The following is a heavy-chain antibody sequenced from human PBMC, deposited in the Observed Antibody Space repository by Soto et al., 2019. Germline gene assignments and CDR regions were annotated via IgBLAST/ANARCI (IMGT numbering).Heavy chain of an antibody. V-gene: IGHV3-30-3*01. CDR2: ISYDGSNK. Sequence: QVQLVESGVGVVQPGRSLRLSCAASGFTFSSYAMHWVRQAPGKGLEWVAVISYDGSNKYYADSVKGRFTISRDNSKNTLYLQMNSMRAEDTAVYYCARDKDYYDSSAFDYWGQGTLVTVS. J-gene: IGHJ4*02. CDR1: GFTFSSYA. D-gene: IGHD3-22*01. CDR3: ARDKDYYDSSAFDY.